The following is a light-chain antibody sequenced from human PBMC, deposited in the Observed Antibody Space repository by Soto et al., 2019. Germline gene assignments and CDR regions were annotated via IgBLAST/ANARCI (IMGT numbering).Light chain of an antibody. Sequence: QSALTQPASVSGSPGQSITLACTGTIRDVGSYNLVSWYQQRPGEAPKLIISEVRNRPSGISYRFTGSKSGNTASLTISGLQTEDEADYYCSSYTTTSTLVFGGGTKLTVL. J-gene: IGLJ3*02. CDR1: IRDVGSYNL. V-gene: IGLV2-14*01. CDR2: EVR. CDR3: SSYTTTSTLV.